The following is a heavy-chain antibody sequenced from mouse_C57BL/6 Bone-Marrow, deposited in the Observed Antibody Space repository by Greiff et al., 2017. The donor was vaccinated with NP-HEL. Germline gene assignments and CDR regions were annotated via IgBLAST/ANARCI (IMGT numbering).Heavy chain of an antibody. J-gene: IGHJ3*01. D-gene: IGHD2-2*01. Sequence: EVQLQESGGGLVQPGGSLKLSCAASGFTFSDYYMYWVRQTPEKRLEWVAYISNGGGSTYYPDTVKGRFTISRDNAKNTLYLQMSRLKSEDTAMYYCASMVTTRFAYWGQGTLVTVSA. CDR2: ISNGGGST. V-gene: IGHV5-12*01. CDR3: ASMVTTRFAY. CDR1: GFTFSDYY.